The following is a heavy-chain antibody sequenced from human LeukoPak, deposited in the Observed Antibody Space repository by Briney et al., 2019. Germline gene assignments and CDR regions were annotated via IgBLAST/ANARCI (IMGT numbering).Heavy chain of an antibody. Sequence: PSETLSLTCAVYGGSFSGYYWSWIRQPPGKGLEWIGEINHSGSTNYNPSLKSRVTISVDTSKNQFSLKLSSVTAADTAVYYCARREYSYGYDYYYYMDVWGKGTTVTVSS. V-gene: IGHV4-34*01. CDR1: GGSFSGYY. J-gene: IGHJ6*03. CDR2: INHSGST. D-gene: IGHD5-18*01. CDR3: ARREYSYGYDYYYYMDV.